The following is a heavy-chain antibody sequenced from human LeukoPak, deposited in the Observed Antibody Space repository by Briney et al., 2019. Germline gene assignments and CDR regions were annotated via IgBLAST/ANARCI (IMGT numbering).Heavy chain of an antibody. D-gene: IGHD2-15*01. CDR3: ARHLAYLGSCRGGRCYYFDY. CDR1: GGSISSSYYY. Sequence: SETLSLTCTVSGGSISSSYYYWGWIRQAPGKGLEWIGSIFYTGSIYHNPSLRSRVTISMDTSKNQFSLNLGSVTAADAAVYYCARHLAYLGSCRGGRCYYFDYWGQGTLVTVSS. V-gene: IGHV4-39*01. J-gene: IGHJ4*02. CDR2: IFYTGSI.